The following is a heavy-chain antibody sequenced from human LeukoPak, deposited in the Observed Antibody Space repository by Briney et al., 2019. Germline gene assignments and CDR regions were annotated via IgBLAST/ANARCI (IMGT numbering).Heavy chain of an antibody. J-gene: IGHJ3*02. CDR3: ATSWGEYSGWRPRPFDI. CDR1: GYTFTGYY. D-gene: IGHD6-19*01. CDR2: INPNSGGT. Sequence: ASVKVSCKASGYTFTGYYMHWVRQAPGQGLEWMGWINPNSGGTNYAQKFQGRVTMTRDTSISTAYMELSSLRSEDTAVYYCATSWGEYSGWRPRPFDIWGQGTMVTVSS. V-gene: IGHV1-2*02.